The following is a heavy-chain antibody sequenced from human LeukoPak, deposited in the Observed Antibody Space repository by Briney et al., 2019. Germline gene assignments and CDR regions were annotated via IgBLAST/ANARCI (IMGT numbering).Heavy chain of an antibody. CDR1: GGSISSGGYY. D-gene: IGHD2-15*01. CDR3: ARLSGEIIVVGAGIDS. CDR2: IYYSGST. V-gene: IGHV4-31*03. J-gene: IGHJ4*02. Sequence: PSQTLSLTCTVSGGSISSGGYYWSWIRQHPGKGLEWIGYIYYSGSTYYNPSRESRVTISVDTSRNQFSLKLVSVTAADTAVYYCARLSGEIIVVGAGIDSWGQGTLVIVSS.